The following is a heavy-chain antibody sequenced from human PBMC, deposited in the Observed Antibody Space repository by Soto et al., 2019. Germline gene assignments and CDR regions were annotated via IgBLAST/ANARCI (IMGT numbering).Heavy chain of an antibody. CDR2: IIPIFGTA. V-gene: IGHV1-69*13. J-gene: IGHJ6*02. Sequence: ASVKVSCKASGGTFSSYAISWVRQAPGQGPEWMGGIIPIFGTANYAQKFQGRVTITADESTSTAYMELSSLRSEDTAVYYCARDTWNDFWSGTTYYYYGMDVWGQGTTVTVSS. D-gene: IGHD3-3*01. CDR3: ARDTWNDFWSGTTYYYYGMDV. CDR1: GGTFSSYA.